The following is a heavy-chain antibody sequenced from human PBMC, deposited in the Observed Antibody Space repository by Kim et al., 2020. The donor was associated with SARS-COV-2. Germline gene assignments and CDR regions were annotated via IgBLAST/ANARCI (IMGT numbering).Heavy chain of an antibody. Sequence: GGSLRLSCAASGFTFSTYIMIWVRQAPGKGLEWVSYISSSSSYKYYADSVKGRFTVSRDNAKNSLYLQMNSLRAEDTAVYYCARDVPCPHGVCHYYGLDVWGQGTTVTVSS. CDR3: ARDVPCPHGVCHYYGLDV. CDR2: ISSSSSYK. J-gene: IGHJ6*02. V-gene: IGHV3-21*01. D-gene: IGHD2-8*01. CDR1: GFTFSTYI.